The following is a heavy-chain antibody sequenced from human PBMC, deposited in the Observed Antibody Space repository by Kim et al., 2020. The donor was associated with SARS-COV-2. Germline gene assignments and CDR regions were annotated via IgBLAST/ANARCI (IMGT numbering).Heavy chain of an antibody. CDR1: GFTFSSYG. J-gene: IGHJ4*01. Sequence: GGSLRLSCAASGFTFSSYGMHWVRQAPGKGLEWVAVISYYGSNKYYADSVKGRFTISRDNSKNTLYLQMNSLRAEDTAVYYCAKAGLYGDYLRLFDYWG. D-gene: IGHD4-17*01. V-gene: IGHV3-30*18. CDR2: ISYYGSNK. CDR3: AKAGLYGDYLRLFDY.